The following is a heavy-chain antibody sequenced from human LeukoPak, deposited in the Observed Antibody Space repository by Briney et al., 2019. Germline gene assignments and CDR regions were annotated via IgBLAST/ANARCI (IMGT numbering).Heavy chain of an antibody. J-gene: IGHJ4*02. V-gene: IGHV3-23*01. D-gene: IGHD2-21*01. CDR2: IGGTGVRT. CDR1: GFTFSSYA. CDR3: AKDFIPDY. Sequence: GGSLRLSCASSGFTFSSYAMSWVRQAPGKGLEWVSTIGGTGVRTYYADSVKGRFTISRDNSKNTLYLQMNSLRAEDTAVYYCAKDFIPDYWGQGTLVTVSS.